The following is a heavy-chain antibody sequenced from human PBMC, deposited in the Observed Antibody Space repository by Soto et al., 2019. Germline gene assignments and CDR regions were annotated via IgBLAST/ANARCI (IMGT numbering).Heavy chain of an antibody. D-gene: IGHD3-22*01. J-gene: IGHJ6*02. CDR2: ISYDGSNK. V-gene: IGHV3-30-3*01. CDR1: GFTFSSYA. Sequence: GGSLRLSCAASGFTFSSYAMHWVRQAPGKGLEWVAVISYDGSNKYYADSVKGRFTISRDNSKNTLYLQMNSLRAEDTAVYYCARGYYDSSGYMAVWGQGTTVTVSS. CDR3: ARGYYDSSGYMAV.